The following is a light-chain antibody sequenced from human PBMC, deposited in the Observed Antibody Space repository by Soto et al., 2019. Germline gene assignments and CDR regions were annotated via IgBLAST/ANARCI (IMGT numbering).Light chain of an antibody. CDR3: CLYTSTSTFV. CDR2: GVS. J-gene: IGLJ1*01. Sequence: VLTQPASVSGSPGQSITISCTGTSSYVGSYNFVSWYQQYPGKVPKLMIYGVSNRPSGVPDRFSGSRSGNTASLTISGLQTEDEGDYYCCLYTSTSTFVFGPGTKVTVL. V-gene: IGLV2-23*02. CDR1: SSYVGSYNF.